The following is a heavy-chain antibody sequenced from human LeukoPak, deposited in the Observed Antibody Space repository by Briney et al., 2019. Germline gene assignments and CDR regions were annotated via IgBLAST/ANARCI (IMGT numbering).Heavy chain of an antibody. D-gene: IGHD3-22*01. CDR2: IYHTGNT. CDR1: NGSISSGYY. CDR3: ARQRFRYYDSSGYFYWCDP. V-gene: IGHV4-31*03. Sequence: ASETLSLTCRVSNGSISSGYYWNWLRQHPGKGLEWIGYIYHTGNTYSSPSLNSRLTILVDKSKNEFSLRLTSLTAADTAVYFCARQRFRYYDSSGYFYWCDPWGQGSLVPVSS. J-gene: IGHJ5*02.